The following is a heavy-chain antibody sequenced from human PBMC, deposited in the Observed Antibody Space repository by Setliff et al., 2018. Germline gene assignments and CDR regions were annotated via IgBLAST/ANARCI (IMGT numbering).Heavy chain of an antibody. CDR3: AREGLIADTTYYYYYYMDV. CDR2: IIPIFGTA. D-gene: IGHD2-21*01. V-gene: IGHV1-69*06. Sequence: SVKVPCKASGGTFSSYAISWVRQAPGQGLEWMGRIIPIFGTANYAQKFQGRVTITADKSTSTAYMELSSLRSEDTAVYYCAREGLIADTTYYYYYYMDVWGKGTTVTVSS. CDR1: GGTFSSYA. J-gene: IGHJ6*03.